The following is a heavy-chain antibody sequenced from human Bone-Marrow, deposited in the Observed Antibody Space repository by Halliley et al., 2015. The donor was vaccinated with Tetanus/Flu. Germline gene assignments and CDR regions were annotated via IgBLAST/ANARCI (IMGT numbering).Heavy chain of an antibody. CDR3: AKLTGELLFWGAFDV. V-gene: IGHV3-9*01. CDR2: ISWDSGSI. J-gene: IGHJ3*01. Sequence: SLRLSCAASGFTFDDYAMHWVRQAPGKGLEWVSFISWDSGSIAYADSVKGRFTISRVNAKNSLYLQMNSLRPEDTALYYCAKLTGELLFWGAFDVWGQGTMVTVSS. CDR1: GFTFDDYA. D-gene: IGHD7-27*01.